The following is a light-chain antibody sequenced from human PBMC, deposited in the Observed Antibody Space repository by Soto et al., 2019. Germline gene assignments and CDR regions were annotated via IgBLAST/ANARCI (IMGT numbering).Light chain of an antibody. CDR3: QQANSFPWT. Sequence: DIPMTQSPSSVSASVGDRVTITCRASQDISGWLAWFQQKPGKAPNLLIYAASILQSGVPSRFSGSGSGTDFTLTITYQQPEDFASSYCQQANSFPWTFGQGTKVEL. V-gene: IGKV1D-12*01. CDR1: QDISGW. J-gene: IGKJ1*01. CDR2: AAS.